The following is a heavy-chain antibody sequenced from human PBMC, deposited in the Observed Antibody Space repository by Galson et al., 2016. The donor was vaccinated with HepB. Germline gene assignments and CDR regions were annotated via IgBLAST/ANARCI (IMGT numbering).Heavy chain of an antibody. D-gene: IGHD2-15*01. Sequence: SLRLSCAASGLVFSNYGMHWVRQAPGQGLEWVAGLSYNGLNQHYPDSLMGRFTVSRDNSKSIMYLQMDSLRPDDTAVYYCTKQVAEGGLGDTWGQGTVVTVSS. V-gene: IGHV3-30*18. CDR1: GLVFSNYG. J-gene: IGHJ5*02. CDR3: TKQVAEGGLGDT. CDR2: LSYNGLNQ.